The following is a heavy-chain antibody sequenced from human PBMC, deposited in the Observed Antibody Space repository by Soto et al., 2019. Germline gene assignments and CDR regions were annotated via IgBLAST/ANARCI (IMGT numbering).Heavy chain of an antibody. CDR3: ARGGYGDY. V-gene: IGHV1-18*01. J-gene: IGHJ4*02. CDR1: GYAFTTYG. Sequence: QVHLVQSGAEVRKPGASVKVSCKGSGYAFTTYGITWVRQAPGQGLEWMGWISAHNGNTNYAQKLQGRVTVTRDTSTSTADMELRSLRSDDTAVYYCARGGYGDYWGQGALVTVSS. CDR2: ISAHNGNT. D-gene: IGHD1-1*01.